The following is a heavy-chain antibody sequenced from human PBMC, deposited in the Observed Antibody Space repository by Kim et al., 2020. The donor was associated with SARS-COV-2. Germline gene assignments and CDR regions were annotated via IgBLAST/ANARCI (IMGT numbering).Heavy chain of an antibody. V-gene: IGHV3-23*01. CDR1: GFTFSSYA. D-gene: IGHD6-19*01. CDR2: ISGSGGST. J-gene: IGHJ6*02. CDR3: AKGGRGIAVAGTSGMDV. Sequence: GGSLRLSCAASGFTFSSYAMSWVRQAPGKGLEWVSAISGSGGSTYYADSVKGRFTISRDNSKNTLYLQMNSLRAEDTAVYYCAKGGRGIAVAGTSGMDVWGQGTTVTVSS.